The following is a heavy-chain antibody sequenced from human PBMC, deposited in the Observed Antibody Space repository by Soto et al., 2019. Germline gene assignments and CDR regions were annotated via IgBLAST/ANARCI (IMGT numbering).Heavy chain of an antibody. Sequence: GGSLRLSCAASGFTFSSYAMSWVRQAPGKGLEWVSAISGSGGSTYYADSVKGRSTISRDNSKNTVYLQMNSLRAEDTAVYYCAKEFNNVWNQGNWFDLWGQGTLVKSPQ. CDR1: GFTFSSYA. J-gene: IGHJ5*02. CDR3: AKEFNNVWNQGNWFDL. V-gene: IGHV3-23*01. CDR2: ISGSGGST. D-gene: IGHD1-1*01.